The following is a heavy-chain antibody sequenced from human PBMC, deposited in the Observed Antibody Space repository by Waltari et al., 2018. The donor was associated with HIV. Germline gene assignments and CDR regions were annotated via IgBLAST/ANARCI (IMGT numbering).Heavy chain of an antibody. J-gene: IGHJ5*02. CDR3: ARQSRGYSYGPLGWFDP. V-gene: IGHV4-34*01. CDR2: IKQSGST. D-gene: IGHD5-18*01. CDR1: GGSFSGYY. Sequence: QVQLQQWGAGLLKPSETLSLTCAVYGGSFSGYYWGWIRQPPGKGLEWIGEIKQSGSTNYNPSLKSRVTISVDTSKNQFSLKLSSVTAADTAVYYCARQSRGYSYGPLGWFDPWGQGTLVTVSS.